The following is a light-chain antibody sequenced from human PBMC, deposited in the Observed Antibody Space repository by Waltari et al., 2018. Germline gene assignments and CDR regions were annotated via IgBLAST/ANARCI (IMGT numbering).Light chain of an antibody. CDR1: TSDIGAYNY. CDR3: NSFTTTDTHV. J-gene: IGLJ1*01. CDR2: DVS. Sequence: QSALTQPASVSGSPGQSIAISCTGPTSDIGAYNYVSWFQQHPGKVPKLIIYDVSNRPSGVSDRFSGSKSGNTATLTISGLQAEDEADYYCNSFTTTDTHVFGTGTKVTVL. V-gene: IGLV2-14*03.